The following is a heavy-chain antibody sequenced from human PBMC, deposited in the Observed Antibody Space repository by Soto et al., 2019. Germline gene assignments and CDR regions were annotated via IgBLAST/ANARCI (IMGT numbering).Heavy chain of an antibody. CDR1: GGTFSSYA. J-gene: IGHJ6*02. V-gene: IGHV1-69*12. D-gene: IGHD6-13*01. CDR3: ASHSAAGPPENYYYYGMDV. Sequence: QVQLVQSGAEVKKPGSSVKVSCKASGGTFSSYAISWVRQAPGQGLEWMGGIIPIFGSADYAQKFQGRVTIPADESTSTAYMELSSLRSEDTAVYYCASHSAAGPPENYYYYGMDVWGQGTTVTVSS. CDR2: IIPIFGSA.